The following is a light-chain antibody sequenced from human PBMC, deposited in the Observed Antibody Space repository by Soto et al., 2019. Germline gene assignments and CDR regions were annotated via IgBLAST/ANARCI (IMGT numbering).Light chain of an antibody. V-gene: IGLV1-40*01. CDR1: SSNIGAGYD. CDR2: ANS. CDR3: QSYDSSLSGHVV. Sequence: QSVLTQPPSVSGAPGQRVTISCTGSSSNIGAGYDVHWYQQFPGTAPKLLIYANSNRPSGVPDRFSASKSGTSASLAITGLQFEDEADYYCQSYDSSLSGHVVFGGGTKLTVL. J-gene: IGLJ2*01.